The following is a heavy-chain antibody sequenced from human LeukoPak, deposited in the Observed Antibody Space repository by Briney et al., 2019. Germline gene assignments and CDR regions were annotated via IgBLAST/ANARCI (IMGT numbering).Heavy chain of an antibody. CDR1: GFTVSSNY. D-gene: IGHD3-10*01. CDR3: ARVDYGSGSYFDY. J-gene: IGHJ4*02. CDR2: IYSGGST. Sequence: GGPLRLSCAASGFTVSSNYMSWVRRAPGKGLEWVSVIYSGGSTDYADSVKGRFAISRDNSKNMLYLQLNSLRAEDTAVYYCARVDYGSGSYFDYWGQGTLVTVSS. V-gene: IGHV3-53*01.